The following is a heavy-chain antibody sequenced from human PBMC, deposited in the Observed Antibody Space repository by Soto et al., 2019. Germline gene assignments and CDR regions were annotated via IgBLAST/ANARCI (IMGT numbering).Heavy chain of an antibody. CDR3: ARDFEGTVTGSTQEAHRCVY. Sequence: ASVKVSCKASGYTFTSYHINWVRQATGQGLEWMGWMNPNSGNTGYAQRFQGRVTMTRNTSINTAYLQMSSLRAEDTAVYYCARDFEGTVTGSTQEAHRCVYWGQGTLVTVSS. CDR2: MNPNSGNT. J-gene: IGHJ4*02. D-gene: IGHD3-9*01. CDR1: GYTFTSYH. V-gene: IGHV1-8*01.